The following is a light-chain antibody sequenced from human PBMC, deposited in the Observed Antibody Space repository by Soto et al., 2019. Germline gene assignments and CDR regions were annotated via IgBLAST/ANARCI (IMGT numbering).Light chain of an antibody. CDR1: QSVSSY. CDR3: QQRSNSPRT. V-gene: IGKV3-11*01. CDR2: DAT. Sequence: ESVLTQSPATLSLSPGERATLSCRASQSVSSYLAWYQQKPGQAPRLLIYDATTRATGIPSRFSGSGSGTDVTLTISSLEPEDFAVYYCQQRSNSPRTFGQGTRLEIK. J-gene: IGKJ5*01.